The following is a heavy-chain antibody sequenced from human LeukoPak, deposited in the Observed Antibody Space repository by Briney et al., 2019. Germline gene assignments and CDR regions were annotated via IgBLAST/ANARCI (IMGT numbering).Heavy chain of an antibody. CDR2: MNPNSGNT. Sequence: ASVKVSCKASGYTFTSYDINWVRQATGQGLEWMGWMNPNSGNTGYAQKFQGRVTMTRNTSISTAYMELSSLRSEDTAVYYCARSKGRWQQLSLEYFQHWGQGTLVTVSS. V-gene: IGHV1-8*01. CDR1: GYTFTSYD. J-gene: IGHJ1*01. CDR3: ARSKGRWQQLSLEYFQH. D-gene: IGHD6-13*01.